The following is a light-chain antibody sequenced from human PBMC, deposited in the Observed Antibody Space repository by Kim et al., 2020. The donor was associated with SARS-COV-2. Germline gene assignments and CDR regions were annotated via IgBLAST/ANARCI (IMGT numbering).Light chain of an antibody. Sequence: SITCSCTGTSSDVGGYNYVSWYQQHPVKAPKLMIYDVSNRPSGVSNRFSGSKSGNTASLTISGLQAEDEADYYCSSYTSSSTLEGVFGTGTKVTVL. J-gene: IGLJ1*01. CDR2: DVS. V-gene: IGLV2-14*03. CDR3: SSYTSSSTLEGV. CDR1: SSDVGGYNY.